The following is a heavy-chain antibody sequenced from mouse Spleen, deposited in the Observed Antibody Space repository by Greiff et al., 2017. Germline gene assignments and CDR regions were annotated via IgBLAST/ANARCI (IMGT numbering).Heavy chain of an antibody. CDR1: GYSITSGYY. Sequence: EVQLKESGPGLVKPSQSLSLTCSVTGYSITSGYYWNWIRQFPGNKLEWMGYISYDGSNNYNPSLKNRISITRDTSKNQFFLKLNSVTTEDTATYYCASLYDYGWYFDVWGTGTTVTVSS. J-gene: IGHJ1*03. D-gene: IGHD2-4*01. CDR3: ASLYDYGWYFDV. CDR2: ISYDGSN. V-gene: IGHV3-6*01.